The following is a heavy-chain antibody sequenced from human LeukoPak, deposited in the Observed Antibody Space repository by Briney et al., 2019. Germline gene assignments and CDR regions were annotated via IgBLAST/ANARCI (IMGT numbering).Heavy chain of an antibody. CDR3: ARQNLVPGIVEYYFEY. CDR2: INPISGGT. Sequence: ASVMVSCKASGYTFTGHYMHWVRQAPGQGLEWMGWINPISGGTNFAQKFQGRVTMTRDTSISTAYMELSRLTSDDTAVYYCARQNLVPGIVEYYFEYWGQGTLVTVSS. CDR1: GYTFTGHY. V-gene: IGHV1-2*02. J-gene: IGHJ4*02. D-gene: IGHD6-19*01.